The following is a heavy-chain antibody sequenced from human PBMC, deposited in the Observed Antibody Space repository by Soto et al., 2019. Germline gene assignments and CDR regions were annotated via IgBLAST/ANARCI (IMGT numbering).Heavy chain of an antibody. CDR2: IYYSGST. CDR3: ARGGDYGGNYDAFDI. CDR1: GGSISSGGYY. D-gene: IGHD4-17*01. Sequence: QVQLQESGPGLVKPSQTLSLTCTVSGGSISSGGYYWSWIRQHPGKGLEWIGYIYYSGSTYYNPSHKSRVTIAVDTSKNQFSLKLSSVTAADTAVYYCARGGDYGGNYDAFDIWGQGTMVTVSS. V-gene: IGHV4-31*03. J-gene: IGHJ3*02.